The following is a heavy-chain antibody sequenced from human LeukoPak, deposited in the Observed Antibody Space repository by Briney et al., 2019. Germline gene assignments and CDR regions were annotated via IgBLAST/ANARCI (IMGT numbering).Heavy chain of an antibody. CDR3: ASGVGGSYYDGSQLDAFDI. CDR1: GASISNYY. CDR2: MYYSGST. Sequence: SETLSLTCTVSGASISNYYWSWIRQPPGKGLEWIGYMYYSGSTNYNPSLKSRVTISVDTSKNQFSLKLSSVTAADTAVYYCASGVGGSYYDGSQLDAFDIWGQGTMVTVSS. D-gene: IGHD1-26*01. V-gene: IGHV4-59*01. J-gene: IGHJ3*02.